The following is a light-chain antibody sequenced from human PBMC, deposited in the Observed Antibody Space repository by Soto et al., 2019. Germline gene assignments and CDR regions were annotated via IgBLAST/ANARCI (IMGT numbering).Light chain of an antibody. J-gene: IGKJ5*01. CDR2: DAS. CDR1: QSVSSY. V-gene: IGKV3-11*01. CDR3: QQRTNWPSST. Sequence: EIVLTQSPATLSLSPGERATLSCRASQSVSSYLAWYQHKPGQAPRLLIHDASNRATGIPARFSGSGSGTDFTLTISSLEAEDFAVYYCQQRTNWPSSTVGQGTRLEIK.